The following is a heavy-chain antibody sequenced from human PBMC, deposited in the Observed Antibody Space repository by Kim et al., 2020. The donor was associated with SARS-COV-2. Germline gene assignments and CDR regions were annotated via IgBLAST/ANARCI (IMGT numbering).Heavy chain of an antibody. V-gene: IGHV3-30*01. D-gene: IGHD6-13*01. Sequence: YDADAVKGRFTISRDNAKNTLYLQMNSRRAEDTAVYYCARGQKLGRAFDTWGQGTMVTVSS. J-gene: IGHJ3*02. CDR3: ARGQKLGRAFDT.